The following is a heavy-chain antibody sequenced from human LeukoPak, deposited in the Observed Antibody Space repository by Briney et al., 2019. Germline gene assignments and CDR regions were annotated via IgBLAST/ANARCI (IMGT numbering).Heavy chain of an antibody. J-gene: IGHJ4*02. CDR3: ATSYYDFWSGYSAFDY. CDR1: GYTFTSYY. CDR2: INPSGGST. V-gene: IGHV1-46*01. Sequence: ASVKVSCKASGYTFTSYYMHWVRQAPAQGLEWMGIINPSGGSTSYAQKFQGRVTMTRDMSTGTVYMELSSLRSEDTAVYYCATSYYDFWSGYSAFDYWGQGTLVTVSS. D-gene: IGHD3-3*01.